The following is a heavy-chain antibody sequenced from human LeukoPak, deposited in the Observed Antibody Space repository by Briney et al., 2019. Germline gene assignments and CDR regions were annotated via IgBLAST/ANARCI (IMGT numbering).Heavy chain of an antibody. CDR2: IKEDGNEK. V-gene: IGHV3-7*01. J-gene: IGHJ4*02. Sequence: GGSLSLSCEASGFTFNNYWMSWVRQAPGKGLEWVANIKEDGNEKYYVDSVKGRFIISRDNAKNAVYLQMNSLRAEDKAVYYCARGKLDFAFWGQGTLVSVSS. CDR3: ARGKLDFAF. D-gene: IGHD3-9*01. CDR1: GFTFNNYW.